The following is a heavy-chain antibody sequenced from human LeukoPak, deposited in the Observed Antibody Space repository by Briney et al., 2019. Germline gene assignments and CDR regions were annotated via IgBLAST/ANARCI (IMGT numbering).Heavy chain of an antibody. CDR3: ARDSLVVVAATFWFDP. CDR2: TNPSGGST. Sequence: ASVKVSCKASGYTFTSYYMHWVRQAPGQGLEWMGITNPSGGSTSYAQKFQGRVTMTRDTSTSTVYMELSSLRSEDTAVYYCARDSLVVVAATFWFDPWGQGTLVTVSS. CDR1: GYTFTSYY. D-gene: IGHD2-15*01. V-gene: IGHV1-46*01. J-gene: IGHJ5*02.